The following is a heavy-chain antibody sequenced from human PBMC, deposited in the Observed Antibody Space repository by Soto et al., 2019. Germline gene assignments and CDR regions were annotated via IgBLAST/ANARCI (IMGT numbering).Heavy chain of an antibody. CDR2: IYHSGST. Sequence: QVQLQESGPGLVKPSGTLSLTCAVSSGSISSSNWWSWVRQPPGKGLEWIGEIYHSGSTNYNPSLKSRVPISGDKSKNQFSLKLSSVTAGDTAVYYFARGKIVVVVAATPDYYYYMDVWGKGTTVTVSS. D-gene: IGHD2-15*01. CDR3: ARGKIVVVVAATPDYYYYMDV. V-gene: IGHV4-4*02. CDR1: SGSISSSNW. J-gene: IGHJ6*03.